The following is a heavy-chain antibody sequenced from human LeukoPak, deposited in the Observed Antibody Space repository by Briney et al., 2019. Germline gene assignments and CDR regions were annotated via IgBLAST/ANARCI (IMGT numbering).Heavy chain of an antibody. D-gene: IGHD2-2*01. Sequence: PGGSLRLSCAASGFTFSSYAMHWVRQAPGKGLGWVAVVSYDGSNKYYADSVKGRFTISRDNCKNTLYLQMISLRAEDTAVYYCAGDRRVVPAAVYYYYFGMDVWGQGTTVTVSS. J-gene: IGHJ6*02. CDR2: VSYDGSNK. CDR3: AGDRRVVPAAVYYYYFGMDV. V-gene: IGHV3-30-3*01. CDR1: GFTFSSYA.